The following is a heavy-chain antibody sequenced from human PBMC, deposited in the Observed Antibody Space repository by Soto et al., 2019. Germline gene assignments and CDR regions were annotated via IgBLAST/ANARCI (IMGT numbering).Heavy chain of an antibody. CDR1: GGSISSGGSS. D-gene: IGHD6-19*01. CDR2: IYHSGST. J-gene: IGHJ4*02. V-gene: IGHV4-30-2*01. Sequence: ASETLSLTCAVSGGSISSGGSSWSWIRQPPGKGLEWIGYIYHSGSTYYNPSLKSRVTISVDRSKNQFPLKLSSVTAADTAVYYCARAGDSSGPVALGYWGQGTLVTVSS. CDR3: ARAGDSSGPVALGY.